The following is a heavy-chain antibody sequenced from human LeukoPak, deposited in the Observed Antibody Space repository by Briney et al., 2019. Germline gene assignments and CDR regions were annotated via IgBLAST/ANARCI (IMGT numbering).Heavy chain of an antibody. J-gene: IGHJ6*02. CDR1: GGSVSSGTYY. D-gene: IGHD3-16*02. V-gene: IGHV4-61*01. CDR3: ARGAVVNGMDV. CDR2: IYYSGTT. Sequence: SETLSLTCTVSGGSVSSGTYYWSWIRQPPGTRLEWIGYIYYSGTTNYNPSFKSRVTMSVDTSKNQFSRKLSSVTAADTAVYYCARGAVVNGMDVWGQGTTVTVSS.